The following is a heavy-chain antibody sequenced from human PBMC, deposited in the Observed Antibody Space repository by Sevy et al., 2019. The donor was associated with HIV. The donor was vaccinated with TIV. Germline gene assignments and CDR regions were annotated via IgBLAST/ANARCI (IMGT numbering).Heavy chain of an antibody. Sequence: GGSLRLSCAASGFTFSSYAMHWVRQAPGKGLEWVAVISYDGSNKYYADSVKGRFTISRKNSKNTQYLQMNSLRAEDTAVYYCARDSPSIAAAGVVYYFDYWGQGTLVTVSS. J-gene: IGHJ4*02. CDR1: GFTFSSYA. CDR2: ISYDGSNK. CDR3: ARDSPSIAAAGVVYYFDY. D-gene: IGHD6-13*01. V-gene: IGHV3-30-3*01.